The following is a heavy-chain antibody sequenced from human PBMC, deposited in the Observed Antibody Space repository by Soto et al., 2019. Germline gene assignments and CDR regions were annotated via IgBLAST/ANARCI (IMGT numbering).Heavy chain of an antibody. CDR3: AREFPPGSPNLAY. J-gene: IGHJ4*02. D-gene: IGHD3-10*01. CDR2: FTRGGNT. Sequence: EVQLLESAGGLEQPGGSLRLSCAASGFTFSNYAMSWVRQAPGKGLEWVSTFTRGGNTLYADSGRGRFTISRDNSKNTLSIELDSRRPEDPPVYYGAREFPPGSPNLAYWGRGALVTVSS. V-gene: IGHV3-23*01. CDR1: GFTFSNYA.